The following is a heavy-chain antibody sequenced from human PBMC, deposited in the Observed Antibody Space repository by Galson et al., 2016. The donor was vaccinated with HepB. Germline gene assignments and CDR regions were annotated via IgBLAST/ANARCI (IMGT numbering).Heavy chain of an antibody. J-gene: IGHJ4*02. CDR2: INPSGGST. Sequence: SVKVSCKASGYTFTSYYMHWVRQAPGQGLEWMGRINPSGGSTGYAQKFQGRVTMTRDTSTSTVYTELSSLRSEDTAVYYCARDPRIAVAGTGAYFDYWGQGTLVTVSS. D-gene: IGHD6-19*01. V-gene: IGHV1-46*01. CDR3: ARDPRIAVAGTGAYFDY. CDR1: GYTFTSYY.